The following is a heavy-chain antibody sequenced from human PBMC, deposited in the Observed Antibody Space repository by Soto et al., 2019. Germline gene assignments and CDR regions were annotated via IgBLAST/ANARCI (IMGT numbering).Heavy chain of an antibody. CDR3: AKQCELGGLEDY. Sequence: QVKLVESGGGVVQPGTSLRLSCEVSGYTFSAHGIHWVRQAPGKGLEWVAAISYDGDDKYYGDSVKGRFTISRDNSNNMAYLEMNSLSRDDTAMYYCAKQCELGGLEDYWGQGTLVSVSS. D-gene: IGHD1-1*01. V-gene: IGHV3-30*18. CDR2: ISYDGDDK. J-gene: IGHJ4*02. CDR1: GYTFSAHG.